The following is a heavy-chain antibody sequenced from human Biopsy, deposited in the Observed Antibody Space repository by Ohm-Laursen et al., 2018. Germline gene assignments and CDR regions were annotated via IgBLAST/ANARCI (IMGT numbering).Heavy chain of an antibody. Sequence: SLRLSCAASGFTLNKHGMHWVRQAPGKGLEWVAVIWFDETNKHYADSVKGRFTISRDNSKNMLYLQMNSLRAEDTAVFYCVKDRGAAGTDYYYGMDVWGQGTTVTVSS. V-gene: IGHV3-33*06. D-gene: IGHD6-13*01. CDR1: GFTLNKHG. CDR3: VKDRGAAGTDYYYGMDV. CDR2: IWFDETNK. J-gene: IGHJ6*01.